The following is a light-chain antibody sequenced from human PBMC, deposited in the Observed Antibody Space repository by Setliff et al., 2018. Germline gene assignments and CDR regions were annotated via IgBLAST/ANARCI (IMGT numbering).Light chain of an antibody. CDR1: SSDVGGYNY. V-gene: IGLV2-8*01. Sequence: QSVLTQPPSASWSPGQSVTISCTGTSSDVGGYNYVSWYQQHPGKAPKLMIYEVSKRPSGVPDRFSGSKSGNTASLTVSGLQAEDEADYYCSSYAGSNNPYVFGTGTKGTVL. CDR3: SSYAGSNNPYV. J-gene: IGLJ1*01. CDR2: EVS.